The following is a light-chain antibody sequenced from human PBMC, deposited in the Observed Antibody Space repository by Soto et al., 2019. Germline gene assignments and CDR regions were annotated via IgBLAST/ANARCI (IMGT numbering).Light chain of an antibody. V-gene: IGLV2-8*01. Sequence: QSVLTQPPSASGSPGQSVTISCTGTSSDVGGYNFVSWYQQHPGKAPKLMIHDVSKRPSGVPDRFSASKSGNTASLTVSGLQAEDEADYYCTSYAGTINFVLFGGGTQLTVL. CDR3: TSYAGTINFVL. CDR1: SSDVGGYNF. J-gene: IGLJ2*01. CDR2: DVS.